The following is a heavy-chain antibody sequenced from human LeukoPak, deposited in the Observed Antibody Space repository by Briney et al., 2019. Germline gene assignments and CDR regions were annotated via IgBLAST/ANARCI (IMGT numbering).Heavy chain of an antibody. CDR1: GGSISSTNYY. J-gene: IGHJ4*02. CDR2: IYYSGST. CDR3: SSLEVSSSWRY. Sequence: SETLSLTCTVSGGSISSTNYYWGWIRQPPGKGLEWIGSIYYSGSTYYNPSLKSRATISADTSKNQFSLKLTSVTAADTAVYYCSSLEVSSSWRYWGQGTLVTVSS. V-gene: IGHV4-39*07. D-gene: IGHD6-13*01.